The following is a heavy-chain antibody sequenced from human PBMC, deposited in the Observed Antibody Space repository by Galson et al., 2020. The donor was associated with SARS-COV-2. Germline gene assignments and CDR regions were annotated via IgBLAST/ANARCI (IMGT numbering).Heavy chain of an antibody. CDR2: IWYDGSNK. V-gene: IGHV3-33*01. CDR1: GFTFSSYG. D-gene: IGHD4-17*01. Sequence: GGYLRLSCAASGFTFSSYGMHWVRQAPGKGLEWVAVIWYDGSNKYYADSVKGRFTISRDNSKNTLYPQMNSLRAEDTAVYYCARSSTVADDAFDIWGQGTMVTVSS. J-gene: IGHJ3*02. CDR3: ARSSTVADDAFDI.